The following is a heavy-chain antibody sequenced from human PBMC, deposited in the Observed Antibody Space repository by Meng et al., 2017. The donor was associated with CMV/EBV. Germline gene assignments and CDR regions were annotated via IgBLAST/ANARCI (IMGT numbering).Heavy chain of an antibody. J-gene: IGHJ4*02. CDR3: AKDQLRMGWSGSDTEIDY. Sequence: GESLKISCAASGFTFSSYAMSWVRQAPGKGLEWVSVIYSGGSSTYYADSVKGRFTISRDNSKNTLYLQMNSLRAEDTAVYYCAKDQLRMGWSGSDTEIDYWGQGTLVTVSS. CDR1: GFTFSSYA. D-gene: IGHD5-12*01. CDR2: IYSGGSST. V-gene: IGHV3-23*03.